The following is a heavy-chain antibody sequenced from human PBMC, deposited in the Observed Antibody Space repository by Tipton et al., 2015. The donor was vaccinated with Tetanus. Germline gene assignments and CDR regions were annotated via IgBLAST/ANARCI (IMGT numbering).Heavy chain of an antibody. V-gene: IGHV1-2*02. Sequence: QSGAEVKKPGASVKVSCKASGYTFTGYYMHWVRQAPGQGLEWMGWINPDSGGTNSAQKFQGRVTMTRDTSISTAYMELSRLRSDDTAVYYCVRGRGLGAYSFGFEYWGQGALVTVSS. J-gene: IGHJ4*02. D-gene: IGHD5-12*01. CDR3: VRGRGLGAYSFGFEY. CDR2: INPDSGGT. CDR1: GYTFTGYY.